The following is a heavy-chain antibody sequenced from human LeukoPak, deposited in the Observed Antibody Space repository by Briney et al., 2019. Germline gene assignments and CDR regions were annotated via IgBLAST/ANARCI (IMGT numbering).Heavy chain of an antibody. Sequence: SVKVSCKASGGTFSSYAISWVRQAPGQGLEWMGGNIPIFGTANYAQKFQGRVTTTTDESTSTAYMELSSPRSEDTAVYYCALTTVTSRYHYYYYMDVWGKGTTVTVSS. CDR1: GGTFSSYA. D-gene: IGHD4-17*01. J-gene: IGHJ6*03. CDR3: ALTTVTSRYHYYYYMDV. CDR2: NIPIFGTA. V-gene: IGHV1-69*05.